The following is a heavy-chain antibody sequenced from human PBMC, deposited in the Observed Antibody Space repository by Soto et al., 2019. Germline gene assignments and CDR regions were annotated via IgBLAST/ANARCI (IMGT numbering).Heavy chain of an antibody. V-gene: IGHV3-23*01. D-gene: IGHD6-6*01. J-gene: IGHJ4*02. Sequence: EVQLLESGGGLVQPGGSLRLSCAASGFTFSNYAMNWVRQAPGKGLEWVSAIRGSGGSTYYADSVKGRFTISRDNSKNTPDLQVNSLRAADPAVYYLAKDYFPYSRSSPYYYDYWGQGTLVTVSS. CDR2: IRGSGGST. CDR3: AKDYFPYSRSSPYYYDY. CDR1: GFTFSNYA.